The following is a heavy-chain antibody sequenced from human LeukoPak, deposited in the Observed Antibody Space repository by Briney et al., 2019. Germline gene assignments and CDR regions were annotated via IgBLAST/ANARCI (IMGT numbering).Heavy chain of an antibody. J-gene: IGHJ4*02. D-gene: IGHD3-22*01. CDR1: GGSISSDY. Sequence: SETLSRTCTVSGGSISSDYWSWIRQPAGKGLEWIGRIYTSGSTSYNPSLKSRVTMSVYTSKRQISLRLSSVTAADTAVYYCAKEGYDSSGYYAFGYWGQGTLVTVSS. CDR3: AKEGYDSSGYYAFGY. V-gene: IGHV4-4*07. CDR2: IYTSGST.